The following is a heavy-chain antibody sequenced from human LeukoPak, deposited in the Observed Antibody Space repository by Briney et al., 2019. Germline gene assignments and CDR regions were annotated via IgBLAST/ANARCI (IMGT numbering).Heavy chain of an antibody. J-gene: IGHJ4*02. CDR2: ISRSGNNT. Sequence: GGSLRLSCAASGFTFSSYAMSWVRQAPGKRLEWVSAISRSGNNTYYTDSVRGQFTISRDNSKHTLYLQMNSLRAEDTALYYCAKEGVTPFDYWGQGTLVTVSS. CDR3: AKEGVTPFDY. CDR1: GFTFSSYA. D-gene: IGHD3-10*01. V-gene: IGHV3-23*01.